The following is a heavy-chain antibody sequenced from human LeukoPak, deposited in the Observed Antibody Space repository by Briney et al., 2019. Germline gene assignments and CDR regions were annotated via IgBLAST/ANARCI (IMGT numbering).Heavy chain of an antibody. V-gene: IGHV4-59*08. J-gene: IGHJ4*02. CDR1: GVSIGSYY. CDR2: IYYSGST. Sequence: SETLSLTCTVSGVSIGSYYWSWIRQPPGKGLEWIGYIYYSGSTNYNPSLKSRVTISVDTSKNQFSLKLSSVTAADTAVYYCARHTYSSSWLDYWGQGTLVTVSS. CDR3: ARHTYSSSWLDY. D-gene: IGHD6-13*01.